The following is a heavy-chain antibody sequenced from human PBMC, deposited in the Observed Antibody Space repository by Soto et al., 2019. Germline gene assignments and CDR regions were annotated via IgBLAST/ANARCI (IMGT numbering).Heavy chain of an antibody. Sequence: SETLSLPCAVYGLSFSGYCLSWLRQPPGKGLEWIGEINHSGSTNYNPSLKSRVTISVDTSKNQFSLKLSSVTAADTAVYYCARAQIWYGGKGWFDAWGQGTLVTVAS. D-gene: IGHD2-8*01. CDR3: ARAQIWYGGKGWFDA. J-gene: IGHJ5*02. V-gene: IGHV4-34*01. CDR2: INHSGST. CDR1: GLSFSGYC.